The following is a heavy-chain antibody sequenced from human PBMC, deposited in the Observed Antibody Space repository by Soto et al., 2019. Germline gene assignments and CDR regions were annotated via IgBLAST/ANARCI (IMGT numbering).Heavy chain of an antibody. CDR1: GYTFTDYN. Sequence: ASVKVSCKASGYTFTDYNMHWVRQAPGQGLEWMGWINPNSGGTSYAQKFQGRVTMTRDTPITTAYMELSRLTSDDTAVYYCAREGSSSSRYFQHWRQGTLVTVSS. CDR3: AREGSSSSRYFQH. D-gene: IGHD6-6*01. V-gene: IGHV1-2*02. J-gene: IGHJ1*01. CDR2: INPNSGGT.